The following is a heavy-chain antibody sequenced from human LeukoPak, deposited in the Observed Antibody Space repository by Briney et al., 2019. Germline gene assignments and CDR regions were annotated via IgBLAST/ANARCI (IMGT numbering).Heavy chain of an antibody. CDR1: GGTFSSYA. D-gene: IGHD6-19*01. J-gene: IGHJ6*03. V-gene: IGHV1-69*05. CDR2: IIPIFGTA. CDR3: ARDVYSSGWDDYYYYYMDV. Sequence: ASVKVSCKASGGTFSSYAISWVRQAPGQGLEWMGGIIPIFGTANYAQKFQGRVTITTDESTSTAYMELSSLRSEDTAVYYCARDVYSSGWDDYYYYYMDVWGKGTTVTVSS.